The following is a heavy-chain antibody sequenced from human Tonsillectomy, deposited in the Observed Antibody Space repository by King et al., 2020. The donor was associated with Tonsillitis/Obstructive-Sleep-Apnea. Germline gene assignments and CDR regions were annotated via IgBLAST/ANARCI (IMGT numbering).Heavy chain of an antibody. D-gene: IGHD2-2*01. CDR1: GGSFSGYY. CDR3: ARGGSVVVPAANYYYYYMDV. J-gene: IGHJ6*03. Sequence: QVQLQQWGAVLLKPSETLSLTCAVYGGSFSGYYWSWIRQPPGKGLEWIGEINHSGSTNYNPSLKSRVTISVDTSKNQFSLKLSSVTAADTAVYYCARGGSVVVPAANYYYYYMDVWGKGTTVTVSS. V-gene: IGHV4-34*01. CDR2: INHSGST.